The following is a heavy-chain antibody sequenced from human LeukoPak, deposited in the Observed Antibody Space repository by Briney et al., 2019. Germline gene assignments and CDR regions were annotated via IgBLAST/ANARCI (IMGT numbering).Heavy chain of an antibody. CDR3: ARRGYSYGYYWFDP. V-gene: IGHV7-4-1*02. D-gene: IGHD5-18*01. CDR1: GYTFTSYA. CDR2: INTNTGNP. Sequence: ASVKVSCKASGYTFTSYAMNWVRQAPGQGLEWMGWINTNTGNPTYAQGFTGRFVFSLDTSVSTAYLQISSLKAEDTAVYYCARRGYSYGYYWFDPWGQGTLVTVSS. J-gene: IGHJ5*02.